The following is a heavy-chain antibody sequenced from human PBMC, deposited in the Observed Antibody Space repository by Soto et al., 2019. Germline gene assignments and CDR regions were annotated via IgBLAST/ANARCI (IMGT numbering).Heavy chain of an antibody. CDR3: AKLKGGLGRFYGLDA. CDR1: GFTFKNYA. V-gene: IGHV3-23*01. D-gene: IGHD3-3*01. Sequence: PGGSLRLSCRASGFTFKNYAMTWVRKCPGKGLQWVSLMTGGGTTDYADSAKGRFIISRDNSKNTLSLQMHNLRADDTALYYCAKLKGGLGRFYGLDAWGQGTMVHVSS. CDR2: MTGGGTT. J-gene: IGHJ6*02.